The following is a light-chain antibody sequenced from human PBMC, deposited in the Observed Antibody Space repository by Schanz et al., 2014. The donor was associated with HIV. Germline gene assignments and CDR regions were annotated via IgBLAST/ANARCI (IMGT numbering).Light chain of an antibody. Sequence: EIVMTQSPATLSVSPGERATLSCRASQTVSNNLAWYQQKPGQAPRLLIYGAFTRATGIPDRFRGSGSGTDFTLTISRLEPEDFAVYYCQQYGTSPLTFGGGTKVEIK. CDR1: QTVSNN. CDR3: QQYGTSPLT. CDR2: GAF. V-gene: IGKV3-20*01. J-gene: IGKJ4*01.